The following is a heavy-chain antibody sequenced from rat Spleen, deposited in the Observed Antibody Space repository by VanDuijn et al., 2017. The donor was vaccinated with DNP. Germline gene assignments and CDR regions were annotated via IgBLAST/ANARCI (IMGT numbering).Heavy chain of an antibody. Sequence: EVQLVESGGGLVQPGRSLKLTCAASGFTFSDSYMAWVRQAPKKGLEWVASISTSGSRTYYPDSVKGRFTISRDNANSTLFLQMDSLRSEDTATYYWATGVGGPDYWGQGVLVTVSS. CDR1: GFTFSDSY. CDR2: ISTSGSRT. CDR3: ATGVGGPDY. V-gene: IGHV5-27*01. J-gene: IGHJ2*01.